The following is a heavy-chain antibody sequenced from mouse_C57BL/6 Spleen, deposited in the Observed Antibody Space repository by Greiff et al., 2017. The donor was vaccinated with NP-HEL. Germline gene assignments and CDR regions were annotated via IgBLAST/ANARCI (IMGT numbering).Heavy chain of an antibody. CDR2: ISNGGGST. Sequence: DVKLVESGGGLVQPGGSLKLSCAASGFTFSDYYMYWVRQTPEKRLEWVAYISNGGGSTYYPDTVKGRFTISRDNAKNTLYLQMSRLKSEDTAMYYCARDSNYGYFDVWGTGTTVTVSS. CDR3: ARDSNYGYFDV. CDR1: GFTFSDYY. D-gene: IGHD2-5*01. J-gene: IGHJ1*03. V-gene: IGHV5-12*01.